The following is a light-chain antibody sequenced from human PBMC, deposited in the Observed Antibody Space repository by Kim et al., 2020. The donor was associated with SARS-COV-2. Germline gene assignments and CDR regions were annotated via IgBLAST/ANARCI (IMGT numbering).Light chain of an antibody. J-gene: IGKJ1*01. CDR3: QQYNSFPWT. CDR1: QSISGW. CDR2: KTS. Sequence: DIQMTQLPSSLSASVGDRVRITCRASQSISGWLAWYQQKPGEAPKVLIYKTSTLQSGVPARFSGSGSGTEFTLTVSSLQPDDSGTFYCQQYNSFPWTFGQGTKVDIK. V-gene: IGKV1-5*03.